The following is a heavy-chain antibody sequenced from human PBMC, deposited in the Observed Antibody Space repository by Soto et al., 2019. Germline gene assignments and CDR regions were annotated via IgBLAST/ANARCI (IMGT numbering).Heavy chain of an antibody. CDR3: ARVRGVEWTTPFDY. V-gene: IGHV4-31*03. D-gene: IGHD3-3*01. Sequence: QVQLQESGPGLVKPSQTLSLTCTVSGGSISSGGYYWRWIRQHPGKGLEWIGYIYYSGSTYYNPSLKSRVTISVDTSKNQFSLKLSSVTAADTAVYYCARVRGVEWTTPFDYWGQGTLVTVSS. CDR2: IYYSGST. CDR1: GGSISSGGYY. J-gene: IGHJ4*02.